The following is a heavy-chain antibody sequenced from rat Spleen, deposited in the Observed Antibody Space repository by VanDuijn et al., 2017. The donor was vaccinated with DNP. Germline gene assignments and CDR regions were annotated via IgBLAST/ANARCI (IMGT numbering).Heavy chain of an antibody. V-gene: IGHV3-1*01. Sequence: EVQLQESGPGLLKPSQSLSLTCSVTGYSITTHYWGWIRKFPGNKMEWIGHISYSGTTSYHPSLKSRISITRDTSKNQFFLQLSSVTTEDTATYYCARWNIGTSTLDYWGQGVMVTVSS. CDR3: ARWNIGTSTLDY. J-gene: IGHJ2*01. CDR1: GYSITTHY. CDR2: ISYSGTT. D-gene: IGHD1-5*01.